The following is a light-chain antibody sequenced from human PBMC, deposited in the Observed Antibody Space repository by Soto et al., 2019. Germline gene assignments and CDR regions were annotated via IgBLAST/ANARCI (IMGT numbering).Light chain of an antibody. V-gene: IGKV1-27*01. CDR2: AAS. CDR3: QKYNSALT. CDR1: QGISNY. J-gene: IGKJ4*01. Sequence: DIQMTQSPSSLFASVGDRVTITCRASQGISNYLAWYQQKPGKVPKLLIYAASTLQSGIPSRFSGSGSGTDFTLTISSLQPEDVATYYCQKYNSALTFGGGTKVEIK.